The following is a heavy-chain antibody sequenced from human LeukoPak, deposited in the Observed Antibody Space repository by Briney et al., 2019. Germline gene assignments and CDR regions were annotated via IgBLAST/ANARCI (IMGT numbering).Heavy chain of an antibody. Sequence: SQTLSLTCAISGDSVSSNSAAWNWIRQSPSRGLEWLGRTYYRSKWYNDYAVSVKSRITINPDTSKNQFSLQLNSVTPEDTAVYYCARASYDFWSGPRGNYYYYMDVWGKGTTVTVSS. J-gene: IGHJ6*03. V-gene: IGHV6-1*01. D-gene: IGHD3-3*01. CDR1: GDSVSSNSAA. CDR3: ARASYDFWSGPRGNYYYYMDV. CDR2: TYYRSKWYN.